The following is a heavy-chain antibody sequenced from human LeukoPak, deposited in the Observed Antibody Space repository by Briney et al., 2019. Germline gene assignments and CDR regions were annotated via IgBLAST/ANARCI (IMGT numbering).Heavy chain of an antibody. V-gene: IGHV4-59*01. CDR3: ARGTYYYDSSGYYLKNYFDY. CDR2: IYYSGST. Sequence: PSETLSLTCTVSGGSISSYYWSWIRQPPGKGLEWIRYIYYSGSTNYNPSLKSRVTISVDTSKNQSSLKLSSVTAADTAVYYCARGTYYYDSSGYYLKNYFDYWGQGTLVTVSS. D-gene: IGHD3-22*01. J-gene: IGHJ4*02. CDR1: GGSISSYY.